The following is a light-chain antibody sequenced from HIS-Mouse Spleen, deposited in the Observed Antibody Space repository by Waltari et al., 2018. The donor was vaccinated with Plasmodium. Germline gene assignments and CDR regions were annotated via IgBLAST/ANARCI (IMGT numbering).Light chain of an antibody. CDR1: ALPEKY. Sequence: SYELTQPPSVSVSPGQTARSTCYGEALPEKYDYWSQPKSGQAPVLVIYEDSKRPSGIPERFSGSSSGTMATLTISGAQVEDEADYYCYSTDSSGNHRVFGGGTKLTVL. J-gene: IGLJ3*02. CDR2: EDS. V-gene: IGLV3-10*01. CDR3: YSTDSSGNHRV.